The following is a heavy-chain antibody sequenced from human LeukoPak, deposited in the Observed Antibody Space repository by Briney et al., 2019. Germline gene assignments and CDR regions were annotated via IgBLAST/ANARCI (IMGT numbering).Heavy chain of an antibody. V-gene: IGHV3-23*01. Sequence: GGSLRLSCAASGFTFSSYAISWGRQAPGKGLEWVSAISGSGGSTYYADSVKGRFTISRDNSKNTLFLQMNSLRAEDTAVYYCAKGGSFWSGYYDYYYYMDVWGKGTTVTVSS. CDR1: GFTFSSYA. CDR3: AKGGSFWSGYYDYYYYMDV. D-gene: IGHD3-3*01. CDR2: ISGSGGST. J-gene: IGHJ6*03.